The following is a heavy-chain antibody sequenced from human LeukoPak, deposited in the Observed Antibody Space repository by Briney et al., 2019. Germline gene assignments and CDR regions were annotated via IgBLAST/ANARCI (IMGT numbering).Heavy chain of an antibody. CDR3: ARANYYGSGLRGDV. CDR1: GGSFSGYY. D-gene: IGHD3-10*01. Sequence: PSETLSLTCAVYGGSFSGYYWSWIRQPPGKGLEWIGEINHSGSTNYNPSLKSRVTISVDTSKNQFSLKLSSVTAADTAVYYCARANYYGSGLRGDVWGQGTTVTVSS. J-gene: IGHJ6*02. CDR2: INHSGST. V-gene: IGHV4-34*01.